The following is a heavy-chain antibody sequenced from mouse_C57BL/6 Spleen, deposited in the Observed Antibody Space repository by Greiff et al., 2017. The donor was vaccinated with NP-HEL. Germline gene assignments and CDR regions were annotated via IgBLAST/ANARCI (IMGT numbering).Heavy chain of an antibody. V-gene: IGHV1-82*01. CDR2: IYPGDGDT. Sequence: VQLVESGPELVKPGASVKISCKASGYAFSSSWMNWVKQRPGKGLEWIGRIYPGDGDTNYNGKFKGKATLTADKSSSTAYMQLSSLTSEDSAVYFCARSDYYDDFDYWGQGTTLTVSS. CDR3: ARSDYYDDFDY. CDR1: GYAFSSSW. J-gene: IGHJ2*01. D-gene: IGHD2-4*01.